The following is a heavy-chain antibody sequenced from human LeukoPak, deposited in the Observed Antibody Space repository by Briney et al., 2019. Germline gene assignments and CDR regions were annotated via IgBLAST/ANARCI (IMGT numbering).Heavy chain of an antibody. J-gene: IGHJ5*02. V-gene: IGHV4-34*01. CDR1: GGSFSGYY. Sequence: PSETLSLTCAVSGGSFSGYYWSWIRQPPGKGLEWIGEINHTGSTNYNPSLESRVTISVDTSKNQFSLKLSSVTAADTAVYYCASSYYYDSSGYQGWFDPWGQGTLVTVSS. CDR2: INHTGST. D-gene: IGHD3-22*01. CDR3: ASSYYYDSSGYQGWFDP.